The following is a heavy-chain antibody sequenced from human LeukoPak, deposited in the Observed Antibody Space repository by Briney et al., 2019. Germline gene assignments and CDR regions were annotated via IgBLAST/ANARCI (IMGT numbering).Heavy chain of an antibody. D-gene: IGHD6-13*01. CDR2: ISYDGSNK. CDR3: AKDRSSSWYYYYGMDV. CDR1: GFTFSSYG. J-gene: IGHJ6*02. Sequence: GGSLRLSCAATGFTFSSYGMHWVRQAPGKGLEWVAVISYDGSNKYYADSVKGRFTISRDNSKNTLYLQMNSLRAEDTAVYYCAKDRSSSWYYYYGMDVWGQGTTVTVSS. V-gene: IGHV3-30*18.